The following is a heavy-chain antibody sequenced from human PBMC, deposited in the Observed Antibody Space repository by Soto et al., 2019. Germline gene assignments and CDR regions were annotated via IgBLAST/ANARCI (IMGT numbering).Heavy chain of an antibody. CDR1: GFTFSSYG. V-gene: IGHV3-30*18. Sequence: GGSLRLSCAASGFTFSSYGMHWVRQAPGKGLEWVAVISYDGSNKYYADSVKGRFTISRDNSKNTLYLQMNSLRAEDTAVYYCAKDLLWFGELLYYYYGMDVWGQGTTVTVSS. CDR2: ISYDGSNK. D-gene: IGHD3-10*01. CDR3: AKDLLWFGELLYYYYGMDV. J-gene: IGHJ6*02.